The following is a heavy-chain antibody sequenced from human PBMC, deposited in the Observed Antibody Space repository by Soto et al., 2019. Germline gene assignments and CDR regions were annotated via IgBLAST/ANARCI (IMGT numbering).Heavy chain of an antibody. D-gene: IGHD1-26*01. CDR1: GYSFATYW. Sequence: PGESLKISCKASGYSFATYWIGWVRQMPGKGLEWMGIIYPGDSDIRYSPSFEGQVTISADKSISTAYLQWGSLKASDTAMYYCARRRGSGSDYYYNYGMDVWGQGTTVTVS. J-gene: IGHJ6*02. CDR2: IYPGDSDI. V-gene: IGHV5-51*01. CDR3: ARRRGSGSDYYYNYGMDV.